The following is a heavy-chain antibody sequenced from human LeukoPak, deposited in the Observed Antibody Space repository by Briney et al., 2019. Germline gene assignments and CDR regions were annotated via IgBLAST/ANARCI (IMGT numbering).Heavy chain of an antibody. CDR1: GFTFSGYA. J-gene: IGHJ4*02. V-gene: IGHV3-23*01. D-gene: IGHD3-22*01. CDR2: ITGSGDYT. Sequence: GGPLRLSCAASGFTFSGYAMTWVRQAPGKGLEWVSSITGSGDYTYYIDSVKGRFTISRDNSKNILYLQMNSLRGEDTALYYCAKDGLYYDGSAHVYYFDYWGQGTLVAVSS. CDR3: AKDGLYYDGSAHVYYFDY.